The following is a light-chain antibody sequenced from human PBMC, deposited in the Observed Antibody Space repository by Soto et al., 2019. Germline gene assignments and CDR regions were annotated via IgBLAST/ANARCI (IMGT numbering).Light chain of an antibody. CDR3: QSYDSSIVV. CDR2: EDY. Sequence: NFMLTQPHSVSESPGKTVTISCTRSSGIIASNYVQWYQQRPGSAPTTVIFEDYQRPSGVPDRFFGSIDISSNSASLTISRLKTEDEADYYCQSYDSSIVVFGGGTKVTVL. CDR1: SGIIASNY. J-gene: IGLJ2*01. V-gene: IGLV6-57*03.